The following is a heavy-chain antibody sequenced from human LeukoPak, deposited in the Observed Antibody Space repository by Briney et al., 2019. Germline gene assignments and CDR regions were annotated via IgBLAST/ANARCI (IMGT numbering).Heavy chain of an antibody. CDR1: GGSISSTSYY. V-gene: IGHV4-39*07. CDR3: ARDSANYVWGSYLDY. CDR2: IYYSGST. J-gene: IGHJ4*02. D-gene: IGHD3-16*02. Sequence: SETLSLTCTVSGGSISSTSYYWGWIRQPPGKGLERIGSIYYSGSTYYNPSLKSRVTISVDASKTQFSLKLSSVTAADTAVYYCARDSANYVWGSYLDYWGQGTLVTVSS.